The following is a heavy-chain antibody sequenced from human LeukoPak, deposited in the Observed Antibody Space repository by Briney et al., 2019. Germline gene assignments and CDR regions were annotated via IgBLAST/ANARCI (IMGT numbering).Heavy chain of an antibody. Sequence: GGSLRLSCAASGFTFSSYIIHWVRQAPGKGLEWVAVISYDGTDKYYADSVKGRFTISRDNSKNTLYVQMNSLRAEDTAVYYCARGSFGAGVEATMDDACDIWGQGTMVTVSS. J-gene: IGHJ3*02. CDR1: GFTFSSYI. CDR2: ISYDGTDK. CDR3: ARGSFGAGVEATMDDACDI. D-gene: IGHD1-26*01. V-gene: IGHV3-30*04.